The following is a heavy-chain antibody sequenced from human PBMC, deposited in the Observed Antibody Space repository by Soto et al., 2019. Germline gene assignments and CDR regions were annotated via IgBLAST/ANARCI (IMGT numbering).Heavy chain of an antibody. J-gene: IGHJ4*02. D-gene: IGHD1-20*01. Sequence: SETLSLTCTVSGGSISSYYWSWIRQPPGKGLEWIGYIYYSGSTNYNPSLKSRVTISVDTSKNQFSLKLSSVTAADTAVYYCPRLGGWLRLRGYNWNDDHFDYWGQGTLVTVSS. CDR3: PRLGGWLRLRGYNWNDDHFDY. CDR1: GGSISSYY. V-gene: IGHV4-59*01. CDR2: IYYSGST.